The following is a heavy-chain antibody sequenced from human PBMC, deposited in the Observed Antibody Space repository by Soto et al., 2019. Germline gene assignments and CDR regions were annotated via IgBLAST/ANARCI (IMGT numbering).Heavy chain of an antibody. V-gene: IGHV4-34*09. Sequence: TLSLTCAVYGGSFSGYYWNWIRQPPGKGLEWIGEIDHSGYTNYNPSLKSRLTISVDTSKNQFSLKLTSVTAADTAVYYCARHTPAINYFDYWGQGTLVTVSS. D-gene: IGHD2-2*02. CDR1: GGSFSGYY. J-gene: IGHJ4*02. CDR3: ARHTPAINYFDY. CDR2: IDHSGYT.